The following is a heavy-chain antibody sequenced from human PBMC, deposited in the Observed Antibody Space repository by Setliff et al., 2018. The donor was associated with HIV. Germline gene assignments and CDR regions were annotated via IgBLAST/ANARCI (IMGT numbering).Heavy chain of an antibody. D-gene: IGHD3-10*01. CDR2: IDHSGNI. CDR1: GGSFNDYY. J-gene: IGHJ4*02. CDR3: ARGLNYYGSGSYLPLGY. Sequence: PSETLSLTCAVYGGSFNDYYWTWIRQPPGKGLEWIGGIDHSGNIKYHASLKSRVTISKDTSKNQISLKLRSVTAADTAVYYCARGLNYYGSGSYLPLGYWGQGTLVTVSS. V-gene: IGHV4-34*01.